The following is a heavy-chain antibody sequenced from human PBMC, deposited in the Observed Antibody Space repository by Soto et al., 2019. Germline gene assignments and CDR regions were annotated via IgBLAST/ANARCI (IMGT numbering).Heavy chain of an antibody. J-gene: IGHJ6*02. CDR3: AKVGATGRGLLYGMDV. V-gene: IGHV3-23*01. CDR2: ISGSGGST. CDR1: GFTFSSYA. D-gene: IGHD1-26*01. Sequence: GGSLRLSCAASGFTFSSYAMSWVRQAPGKGLEWVSAISGSGGSTYYADSVKGRFTISRDNSKNTLYLQMNSLRAEDTAVYYCAKVGATGRGLLYGMDVWGQGTTVTVSS.